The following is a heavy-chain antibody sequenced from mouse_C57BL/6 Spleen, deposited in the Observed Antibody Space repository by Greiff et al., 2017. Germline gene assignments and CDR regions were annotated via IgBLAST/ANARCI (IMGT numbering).Heavy chain of an antibody. J-gene: IGHJ2*01. CDR3: ARWTAPYYLDY. CDR2: IDPSDSYT. Sequence: VQLQQPGAELVKPGASVKLSCKASGYTFTSYWMQWVKQRPGQGLEWIGEIDPSDSYTNYNQKFKGKATLTVETSSSTAYMQRSSLTSEDSAVYYCARWTAPYYLDYWGQGTTLTVSS. CDR1: GYTFTSYW. D-gene: IGHD3-3*01. V-gene: IGHV1-50*01.